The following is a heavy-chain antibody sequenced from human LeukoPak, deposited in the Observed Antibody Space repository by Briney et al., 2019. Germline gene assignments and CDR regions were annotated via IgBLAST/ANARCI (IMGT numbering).Heavy chain of an antibody. D-gene: IGHD2-21*01. CDR2: ISHSGHA. J-gene: IGHJ4*02. CDR1: GYSINSGYH. V-gene: IGHV4-38-2*02. CDR3: ARDLGSGGDSDY. Sequence: SETLSLTCIVSGYSINSGYHSGWIRQPPGKGLEWIGSISHSGHANYNPSLKSRVTISVDTFKNQFSLKLSSVTATDTAVYYCARDLGSGGDSDYWGQGTLVTVSS.